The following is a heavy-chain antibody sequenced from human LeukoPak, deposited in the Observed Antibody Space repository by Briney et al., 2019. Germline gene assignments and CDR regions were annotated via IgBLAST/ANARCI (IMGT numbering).Heavy chain of an antibody. Sequence: SETLSLTCTVSGGSISSYYWSWIRQPAGKGLEWIGRIYTSGSTNYNPSLKSRVTMSVDTSKNQFSLKLSSVTAADTAVYYCARDHTGYSSGWYPDYWGQGTLVTVSS. CDR3: ARDHTGYSSGWYPDY. CDR1: GGSISSYY. J-gene: IGHJ4*02. V-gene: IGHV4-4*07. D-gene: IGHD6-19*01. CDR2: IYTSGST.